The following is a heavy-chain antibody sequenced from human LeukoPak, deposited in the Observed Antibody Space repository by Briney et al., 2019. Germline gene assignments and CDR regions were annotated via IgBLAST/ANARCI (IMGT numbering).Heavy chain of an antibody. D-gene: IGHD2-15*01. Sequence: DSVKVSCKASGYTFTSYGISWVRQAPGQGLEWMGWISAYNGNTNYAQKLQGRVTMTTDTSTSTDYMELRSLRSDDTAVYYCAVVVVAATQFWFDPWGQGTLVTVSS. CDR2: ISAYNGNT. CDR3: AVVVVAATQFWFDP. V-gene: IGHV1-18*01. J-gene: IGHJ5*02. CDR1: GYTFTSYG.